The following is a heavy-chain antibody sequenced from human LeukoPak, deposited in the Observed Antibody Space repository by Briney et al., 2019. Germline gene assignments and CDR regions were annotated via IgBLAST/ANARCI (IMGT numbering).Heavy chain of an antibody. CDR2: IKQDGSEI. J-gene: IGHJ4*02. D-gene: IGHD1-1*01. CDR3: IVSATARGGVDY. V-gene: IGHV3-7*01. CDR1: GFTFSSYW. Sequence: GESLRLSCAASGFTFSSYWMSWVRQPPGKGLEWVANIKQDGSEIYYVDSVKGRFTISRDNAKNSLYLQMNSLRAEDTAVYYCIVSATARGGVDYWGQGTLVTVSS.